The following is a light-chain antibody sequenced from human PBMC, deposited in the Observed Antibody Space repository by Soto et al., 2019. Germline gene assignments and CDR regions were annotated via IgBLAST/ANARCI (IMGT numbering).Light chain of an antibody. J-gene: IGKJ1*01. CDR2: DVY. V-gene: IGKV1-5*01. CDR1: QCVSSF. CDR3: QKYNTAPWT. Sequence: DLQMTQSPSTHTASVGVPVNNTCRASQCVSSFLGWYQQKPGTVHKLLIFDVYILASGVHSRFSGSGSGTDFTLTIRGLQPEDVATYYCQKYNTAPWTFGQGTKVDI.